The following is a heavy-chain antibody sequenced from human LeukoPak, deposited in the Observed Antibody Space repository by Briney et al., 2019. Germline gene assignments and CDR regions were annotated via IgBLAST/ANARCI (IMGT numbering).Heavy chain of an antibody. Sequence: SETLSLTCTVSGGSISSSTYYWGWIRQPPGKGLEWIGSIYYSGSTSYNPSLKSRVTISVDTSKNQFSLKLDSVTAADTADYYCARNASDSGTSYFDYWGQGTLVTVSS. CDR2: IYYSGST. J-gene: IGHJ4*02. CDR1: GGSISSSTYY. CDR3: ARNASDSGTSYFDY. V-gene: IGHV4-39*01. D-gene: IGHD1-26*01.